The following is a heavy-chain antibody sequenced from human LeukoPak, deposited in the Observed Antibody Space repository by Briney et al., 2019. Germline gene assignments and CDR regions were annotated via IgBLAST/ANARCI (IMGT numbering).Heavy chain of an antibody. CDR2: IYSGGNT. Sequence: GGSLRLSCAASGFTVSSNYMTWVRQAPGRGLEWVSVIYSGGNTYYADFVKGRFSISRDNSKNTLYLQMNSLRAEDTAVYYCARETSFSYFDYWGQGTLVTVSS. CDR3: ARETSFSYFDY. V-gene: IGHV3-53*01. D-gene: IGHD1-1*01. J-gene: IGHJ4*02. CDR1: GFTVSSNY.